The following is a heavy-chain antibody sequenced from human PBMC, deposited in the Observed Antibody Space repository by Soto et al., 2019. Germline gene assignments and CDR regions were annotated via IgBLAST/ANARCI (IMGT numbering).Heavy chain of an antibody. J-gene: IGHJ4*02. CDR3: AKLGRGYSSGYLDY. Sequence: EVQLLESGGGLVQPGGSLRLSCAASGFTFSSYAMSWVRQAPGKGLEWVSAISGSGGSTYYADSVKGRFTISRDNPKNTLYLQMNSLRAEDRGVYYCAKLGRGYSSGYLDYWGQGTLVTVSS. CDR1: GFTFSSYA. D-gene: IGHD5-18*01. V-gene: IGHV3-23*01. CDR2: ISGSGGST.